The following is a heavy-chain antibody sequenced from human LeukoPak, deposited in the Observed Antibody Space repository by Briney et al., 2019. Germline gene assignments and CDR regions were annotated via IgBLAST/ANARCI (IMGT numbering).Heavy chain of an antibody. J-gene: IGHJ6*02. Sequence: TGGSLRLSCAASGFTFSSYGMHWVRQAPGKGLEWVAVIWYDGSNKYYADSVKGRFTISRDNSKNTLYLQMNSLRAEDTAVYYCAKDLNDPRSYYYYGMDVWGQGTTVTVSS. D-gene: IGHD1-1*01. CDR1: GFTFSSYG. CDR3: AKDLNDPRSYYYYGMDV. CDR2: IWYDGSNK. V-gene: IGHV3-30*02.